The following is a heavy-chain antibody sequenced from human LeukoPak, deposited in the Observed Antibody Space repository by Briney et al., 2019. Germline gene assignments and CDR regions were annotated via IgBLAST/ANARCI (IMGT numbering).Heavy chain of an antibody. CDR3: ARVSKNYYGSGSYFPTYYYYYYMDV. V-gene: IGHV4-34*01. CDR1: GGSFSGYY. D-gene: IGHD3-10*01. CDR2: INHSGST. Sequence: SETLSLTCAVYGGSFSGYYWSWIRQPPGKGLEWIGKINHSGSTNYNPSLKSRVTISVDTSKNQFSLKLSSVTAADTAVYYCARVSKNYYGSGSYFPTYYYYYYMDVWGKGTTVTVSS. J-gene: IGHJ6*03.